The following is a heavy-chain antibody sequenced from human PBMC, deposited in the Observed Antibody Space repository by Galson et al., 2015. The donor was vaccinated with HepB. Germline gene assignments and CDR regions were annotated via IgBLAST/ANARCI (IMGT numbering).Heavy chain of an antibody. V-gene: IGHV3-30*09. CDR2: ISQDGSDK. D-gene: IGHD3-3*01. CDR3: TKERFSTFGVTLVADSGMDV. J-gene: IGHJ6*02. CDR1: GFNFRNYV. Sequence: SLRLSCAASGFNFRNYVMNWVRQAPGKGLEWVAIISQDGSDKYYEESVKGRFAISRDNSNKMLYLQMSSLRPGDTAVYYCTKERFSTFGVTLVADSGMDVWGQGTTVSVS.